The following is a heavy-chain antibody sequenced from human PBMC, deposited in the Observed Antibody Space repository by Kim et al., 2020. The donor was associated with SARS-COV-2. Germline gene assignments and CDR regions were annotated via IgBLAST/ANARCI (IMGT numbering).Heavy chain of an antibody. J-gene: IGHJ3*02. CDR3: ARLPAYDFDI. CDR2: IYYSGSI. Sequence: SETLSLTCSVSGGSMNDNFWSWIRQPPGRGLEYIGSIYYSGSINYNPSLKSRVTISVDTSKNQFSLKLNSVTSADTAVYYCARLPAYDFDIWGQGTMVTVSS. V-gene: IGHV4-59*01. CDR1: GGSMNDNF.